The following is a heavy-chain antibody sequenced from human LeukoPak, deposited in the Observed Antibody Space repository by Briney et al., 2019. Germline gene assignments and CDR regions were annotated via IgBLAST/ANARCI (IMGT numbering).Heavy chain of an antibody. CDR3: ARVAGFDDSGYDSGGWFDP. D-gene: IGHD5-12*01. V-gene: IGHV1-18*04. J-gene: IGHJ5*02. Sequence: GASVKVSCKASGYTFTSYGISGVRQAPGQGLEWMGWISAYNGNTNYAQKLQGRVTMTTDTSTSTAYMELRSLRSDDTAVYYCARVAGFDDSGYDSGGWFDPWGQGTLVTVSS. CDR1: GYTFTSYG. CDR2: ISAYNGNT.